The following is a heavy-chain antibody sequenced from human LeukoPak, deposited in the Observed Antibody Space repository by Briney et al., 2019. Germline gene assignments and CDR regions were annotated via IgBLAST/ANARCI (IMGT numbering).Heavy chain of an antibody. CDR1: GYTFTGYY. V-gene: IGHV1-2*04. J-gene: IGHJ3*02. Sequence: GASVKVSCKASGYTFTGYYMHWVRQAPGQGLEWMGWINPNSGGTNYAQKFQGWVTMTRDTSISTAYMELSRLRSDDTAVYYCAREDTAMVKGVRGRAFDIWGQGTMVTVSS. D-gene: IGHD5-18*01. CDR2: INPNSGGT. CDR3: AREDTAMVKGVRGRAFDI.